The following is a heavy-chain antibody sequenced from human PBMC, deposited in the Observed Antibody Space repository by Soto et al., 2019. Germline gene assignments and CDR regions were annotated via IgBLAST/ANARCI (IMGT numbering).Heavy chain of an antibody. CDR3: ARDLEWVIFDS. D-gene: IGHD3-3*01. J-gene: IGHJ4*02. V-gene: IGHV3-74*01. CDR1: GFTFSSYI. CDR2: ITTDGSTT. Sequence: EVQLVESGGGLVQPGGSLRLSCAASGFTFSSYIMHWVRQTPGKGLVWVSRITTDGSTTTYADSVRGRFTISRDNAKNTLYLQMNSLSAEDTAVYYCARDLEWVIFDSWGQGTLVTVSS.